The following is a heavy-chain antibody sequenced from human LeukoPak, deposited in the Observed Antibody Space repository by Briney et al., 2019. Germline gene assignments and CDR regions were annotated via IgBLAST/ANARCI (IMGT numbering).Heavy chain of an antibody. J-gene: IGHJ4*02. Sequence: SETLSLTCTASGGSISSYYWSWIRQPPGKGLEWIGYIYHSGSTNYNPSLKSRVTISVDTSKNQFSLQLSSVTAADTAVYFCARHYFDSSGYYYFDYWGQGTLVTVSS. CDR2: IYHSGST. D-gene: IGHD3-22*01. CDR3: ARHYFDSSGYYYFDY. CDR1: GGSISSYY. V-gene: IGHV4-59*08.